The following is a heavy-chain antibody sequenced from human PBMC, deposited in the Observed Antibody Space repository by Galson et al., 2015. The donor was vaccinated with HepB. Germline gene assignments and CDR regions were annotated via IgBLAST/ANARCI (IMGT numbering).Heavy chain of an antibody. Sequence: SLRLSCAASGFTFEDYAMHWVRQVPGKGLEWVSGISWNSDFTGYADSVRGRFTISRDNAKYSLYLQMNSLRAEDTALYYCAQALTYYYGSGSYFVGMAIWGQGTTVTVSS. D-gene: IGHD3-10*01. V-gene: IGHV3-9*01. J-gene: IGHJ6*02. CDR3: AQALTYYYGSGSYFVGMAI. CDR1: GFTFEDYA. CDR2: ISWNSDFT.